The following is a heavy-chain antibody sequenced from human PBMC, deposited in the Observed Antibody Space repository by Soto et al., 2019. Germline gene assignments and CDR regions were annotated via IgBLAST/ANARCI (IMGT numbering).Heavy chain of an antibody. D-gene: IGHD3-3*01. Sequence: PSETLSLTCTVSGGSISSYYWSRIRQHPGKGLEWIGYIYYSGSTYYNPSLKSRVTISVDTSKNQFSLKLSSVTAADTAVYYCARVVTPGAPFDYWGQGTLVTVSS. CDR2: IYYSGST. CDR3: ARVVTPGAPFDY. CDR1: GGSISSYY. J-gene: IGHJ4*02. V-gene: IGHV4-59*06.